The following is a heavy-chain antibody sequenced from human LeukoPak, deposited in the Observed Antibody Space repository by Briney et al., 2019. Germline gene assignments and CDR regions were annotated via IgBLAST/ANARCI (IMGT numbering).Heavy chain of an antibody. J-gene: IGHJ4*02. D-gene: IGHD2-15*01. Sequence: SVKVSCKASGGTFSSYAISWVRQAPGQGLGWMGGIIPIFGTANYAQKFQGRVTITEDESTSTAYMELSSLRSEDTAVYYCASGGGGHCSGGSCFYYFDYWGQGTLVTVSS. V-gene: IGHV1-69*13. CDR3: ASGGGGHCSGGSCFYYFDY. CDR2: IIPIFGTA. CDR1: GGTFSSYA.